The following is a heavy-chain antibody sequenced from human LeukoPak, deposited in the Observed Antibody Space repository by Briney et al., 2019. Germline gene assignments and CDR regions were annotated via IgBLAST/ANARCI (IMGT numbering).Heavy chain of an antibody. Sequence: ASVKVSCKTSGYTFTGYSVHWVRQAPGHGLEWMGWINPTCGGTIYAQRFQGRVTMTRDTSITTAYMELSSLRSEDTAVYYCARGVDHWGQGTLVTVSS. CDR1: GYTFTGYS. J-gene: IGHJ4*02. CDR3: ARGVDH. CDR2: INPTCGGT. D-gene: IGHD6-13*01. V-gene: IGHV1-2*02.